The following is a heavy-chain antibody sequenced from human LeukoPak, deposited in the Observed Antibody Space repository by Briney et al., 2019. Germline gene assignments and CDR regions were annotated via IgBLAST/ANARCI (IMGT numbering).Heavy chain of an antibody. CDR2: INHSGST. D-gene: IGHD3-16*01. CDR1: GGPFSGYY. CDR3: ARENIRQLRLGLDY. J-gene: IGHJ4*02. V-gene: IGHV4-34*01. Sequence: SETLSLTCAVYGGPFSGYYWSWIRQPPGKGLEWIGEINHSGSTNYNPSLKSRVTISVDTSKNQFSLKLSSVTAADTAVYYCARENIRQLRLGLDYWGQGTLVTVSS.